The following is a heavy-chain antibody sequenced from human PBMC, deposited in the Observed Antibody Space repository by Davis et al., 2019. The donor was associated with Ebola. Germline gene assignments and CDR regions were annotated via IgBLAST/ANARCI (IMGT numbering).Heavy chain of an antibody. CDR3: ATGYCSSTSCHYYYYGMDV. J-gene: IGHJ6*02. V-gene: IGHV1-69*13. CDR2: IIPIFGTA. Sequence: AASVNVSCKASGGTFSSYAISWVRQAPGQGLEWMGGIIPIFGTANYAQKFQGRVTITADESTSTAYMELSSLRSEDTAVYYCATGYCSSTSCHYYYYGMDVWGQGTTVTVSS. CDR1: GGTFSSYA. D-gene: IGHD2-2*01.